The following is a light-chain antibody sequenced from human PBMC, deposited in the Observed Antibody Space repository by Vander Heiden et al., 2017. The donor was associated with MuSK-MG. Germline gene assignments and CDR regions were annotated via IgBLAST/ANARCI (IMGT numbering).Light chain of an antibody. CDR1: QSISPW. CDR3: QQYSNYSFT. V-gene: IGKV1-5*03. J-gene: IGKJ3*01. Sequence: DIQMTQSPSTLSASVGDRVTITCRASQSISPWLAWYQQKPGKAPNLLIYKASSLESGVPSRFSGSGSGTEFTLTISSLQPDDSATYYCQQYSNYSFTFGPGTKVDI. CDR2: KAS.